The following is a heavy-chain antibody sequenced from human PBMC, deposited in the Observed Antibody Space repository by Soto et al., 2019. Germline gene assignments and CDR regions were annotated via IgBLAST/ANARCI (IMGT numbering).Heavy chain of an antibody. CDR2: INHSGST. D-gene: IGHD6-19*01. J-gene: IGHJ3*02. Sequence: SETLSLTCAVYGGSFSGYYWSWIRQPPGKGLEWIGEINHSGSTNYNPSLKSRVTISVDTSKNQFSLKLSSVTAADTAVYYCARGTSIRLTYSSDWYLSSDAFDIWGQGTMVTVSS. V-gene: IGHV4-34*01. CDR1: GGSFSGYY. CDR3: ARGTSIRLTYSSDWYLSSDAFDI.